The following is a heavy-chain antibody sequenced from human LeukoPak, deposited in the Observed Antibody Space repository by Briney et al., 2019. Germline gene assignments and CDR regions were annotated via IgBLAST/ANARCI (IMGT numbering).Heavy chain of an antibody. Sequence: GGSLRLSCAASGFTFSTYWMTWVRQAPGKGLEWVANIKPDGSQIYYVDSVKGRFTISRDNAKNPLYLQMNSLRAEDTAVYYCARGYGSGSYNNFNQWGQGILVTVSS. CDR1: GFTFSTYW. CDR2: IKPDGSQI. J-gene: IGHJ4*02. CDR3: ARGYGSGSYNNFNQ. D-gene: IGHD3-10*01. V-gene: IGHV3-7*03.